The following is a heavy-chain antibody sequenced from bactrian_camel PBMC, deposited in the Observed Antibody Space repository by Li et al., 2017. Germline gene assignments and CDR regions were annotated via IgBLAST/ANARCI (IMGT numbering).Heavy chain of an antibody. D-gene: IGHD3*01. Sequence: QLVESGGGSVEAGRSLRLSCKADGFTYLRNCMGWFRQAPGEQREGVASIMVLGATTYYADSVKGRFTISQDNAKSLVYLQVNSLKAEDTAMYYCAAGWSFGVGTLLRRHVNYWGQGTQVTVS. CDR1: GFTYLRNC. J-gene: IGHJ4*01. V-gene: IGHV3S1*01. CDR3: AAGWSFGVGTLLRRHVNY. CDR2: IMVLGATT.